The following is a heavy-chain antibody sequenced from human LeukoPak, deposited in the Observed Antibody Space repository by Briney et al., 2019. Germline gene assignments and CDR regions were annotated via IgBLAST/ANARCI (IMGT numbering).Heavy chain of an antibody. CDR3: AKDRRLGYCSGGSCYLDY. J-gene: IGHJ4*02. V-gene: IGHV3-30*18. D-gene: IGHD2-15*01. Sequence: GGSLRLSCAASGFTFSSYGMHWVRQAPGKGLEWVAVISYDGSNKYYADSVKGRITISRDNSKNTLYLQMNSLRAEDTAVYYCAKDRRLGYCSGGSCYLDYWGQGTLVTVSS. CDR1: GFTFSSYG. CDR2: ISYDGSNK.